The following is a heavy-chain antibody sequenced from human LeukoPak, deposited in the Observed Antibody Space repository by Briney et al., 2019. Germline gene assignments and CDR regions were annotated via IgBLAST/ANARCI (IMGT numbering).Heavy chain of an antibody. V-gene: IGHV1-69*13. D-gene: IGHD4-17*01. Sequence: SVKVSCKASGGTFSSYAISWVRQAPGQGLEWMGGIIPIFGTANYAQKFQGRVTITADESTSTAYMELSSLRSEDTAVYYCARSILSTVSPDYWGQGTLVTVSS. CDR2: IIPIFGTA. J-gene: IGHJ4*02. CDR1: GGTFSSYA. CDR3: ARSILSTVSPDY.